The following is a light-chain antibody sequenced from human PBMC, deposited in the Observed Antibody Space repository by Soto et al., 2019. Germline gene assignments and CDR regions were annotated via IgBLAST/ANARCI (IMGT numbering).Light chain of an antibody. CDR1: QSVSSSY. Sequence: EVFLTRSPGTLSLSPGERATLSCRASQSVSSSYLAWYQQKPGQAPRLLIYDASSRATGIPDRFSGSGSGTEFTLTINSLQPDDFATYYCQQYKSYWTFGQGTKVDIK. CDR3: QQYKSYWT. CDR2: DAS. J-gene: IGKJ1*01. V-gene: IGKV3-20*01.